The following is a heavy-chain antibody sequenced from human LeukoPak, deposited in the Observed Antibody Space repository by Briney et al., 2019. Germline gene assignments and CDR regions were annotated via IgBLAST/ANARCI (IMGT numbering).Heavy chain of an antibody. CDR2: INWNGGST. J-gene: IGHJ4*02. Sequence: GGSLRLSCAASGFTFDDYGMSWVRHAPGKELEWVSGINWNGGSTGYADSVKGRFTISRDNAKNSLYLQMNSLRAEDTALYYCARNTLYYYASGSYFFDYWGQGILVTVSS. CDR1: GFTFDDYG. V-gene: IGHV3-20*04. D-gene: IGHD3-10*01. CDR3: ARNTLYYYASGSYFFDY.